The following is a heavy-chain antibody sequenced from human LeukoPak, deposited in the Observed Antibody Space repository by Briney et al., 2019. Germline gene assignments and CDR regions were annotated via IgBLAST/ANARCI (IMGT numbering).Heavy chain of an antibody. CDR3: AKHAAVVFGPAVWFDY. CDR1: GFTFSSYA. J-gene: IGHJ4*02. Sequence: GGSLILSCPASGFTFSSYAMSWVRQAPGKGLEWVAGINGNGGSTYYADSVKGRFTISRDNSKNTLYLQLNSLRSEDTAVYYCAKHAAVVFGPAVWFDYWGQGTLVSVSS. CDR2: INGNGGST. D-gene: IGHD3-10*02. V-gene: IGHV3-23*01.